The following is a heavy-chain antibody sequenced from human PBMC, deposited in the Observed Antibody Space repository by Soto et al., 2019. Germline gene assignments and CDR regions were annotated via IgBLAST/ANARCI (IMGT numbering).Heavy chain of an antibody. CDR1: EGTFNSYA. CDR3: ASGASRWYPYFFDS. V-gene: IGHV1-69*13. J-gene: IGHJ4*02. CDR2: IIPYYNTL. Sequence: GASVKVSCKASEGTFNSYAIAWVRQAPGQGLEWMGGIIPYYNTLNYAQKFQDRVTITADDSTNTVYMELSSLRSDDTAVYFCASGASRWYPYFFDSWAQGTQVTVSS. D-gene: IGHD6-13*01.